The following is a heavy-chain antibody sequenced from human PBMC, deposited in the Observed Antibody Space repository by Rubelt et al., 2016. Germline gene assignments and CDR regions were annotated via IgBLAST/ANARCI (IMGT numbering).Heavy chain of an antibody. D-gene: IGHD6-13*01. CDR2: IDHSGNT. V-gene: IGHV4-34*02. CDR1: GGSFSGYS. CDR3: ASRTYSSSPFDP. Sequence: QVQLQQWGAGLLKPSETLSLTCAVFGGSFSGYSWTWIRQPPGKGLEWLGEIDHSGNTDYIPSLKSRVSISVDTSKKQISLKMSSVTAADTAVYYCASRTYSSSPFDPWGQGTLVTVSS. J-gene: IGHJ5*02.